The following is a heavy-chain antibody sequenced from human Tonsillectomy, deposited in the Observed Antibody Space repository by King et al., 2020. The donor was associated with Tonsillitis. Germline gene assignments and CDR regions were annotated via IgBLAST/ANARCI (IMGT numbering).Heavy chain of an antibody. D-gene: IGHD3-22*01. J-gene: IGHJ4*02. Sequence: VQLVESGGGLVKPGGSLRLSCAASGFTFSNAWMSWVRQPPGKGLEWVGRIKSKTDGGTTDYAAPVKGRFTISRDDSKNTLFLQMNSLKTEDTAVYYCATAYYYDSSAYYHLPFDYWGQGTLVTVSS. V-gene: IGHV3-15*01. CDR1: GFTFSNAW. CDR3: ATAYYYDSSAYYHLPFDY. CDR2: IKSKTDGGTT.